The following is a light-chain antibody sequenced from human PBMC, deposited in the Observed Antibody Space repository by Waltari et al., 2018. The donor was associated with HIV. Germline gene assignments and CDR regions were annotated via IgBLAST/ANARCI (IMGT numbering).Light chain of an antibody. CDR3: QQYNKWPET. Sequence: IVMTQSPATLSVSPGERATLSCRASQSVSTILAWYQQKPGQAPRLLISGASTRATGLPARFSGSGSGTEFTLTISSLQSEDFAVYYCQQYNKWPETFGQGTKVEIK. J-gene: IGKJ1*01. V-gene: IGKV3-15*01. CDR2: GAS. CDR1: QSVSTI.